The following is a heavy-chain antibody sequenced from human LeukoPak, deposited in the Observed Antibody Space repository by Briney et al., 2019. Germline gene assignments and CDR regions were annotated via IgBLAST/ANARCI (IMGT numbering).Heavy chain of an antibody. D-gene: IGHD2-2*01. CDR1: GGSISSGDYY. V-gene: IGHV4-30-4*01. CDR2: IYYSGST. J-gene: IGHJ4*02. CDR3: ARVVVPAANYYFDY. Sequence: PSETLSLTCTVSGGSISSGDYYWSWIRQPPGKGLEWIGYIYYSGSTYYNPSLKSRVTISVDTSKNQFSLKLSSVTAADTAVYYCARVVVPAANYYFDYWGQGTLVTVSS.